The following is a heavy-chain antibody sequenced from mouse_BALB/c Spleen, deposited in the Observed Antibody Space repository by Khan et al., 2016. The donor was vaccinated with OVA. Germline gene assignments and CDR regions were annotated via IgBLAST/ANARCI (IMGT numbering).Heavy chain of an antibody. J-gene: IGHJ2*01. Sequence: QVQLQQPGAERAKPGAAGKRACKAAGNTVTTDGRQGRKQRPGKGREWIGYINPTSGYTDYNEKFKDRATLSADKSSSTAYMQLTSLTSEDSAVYYCTRDRIDYWGQGTTLTVSS. CDR3: TRDRIDY. CDR2: INPTSGYT. V-gene: IGHV1-4*01. CDR1: GNTVTTDG.